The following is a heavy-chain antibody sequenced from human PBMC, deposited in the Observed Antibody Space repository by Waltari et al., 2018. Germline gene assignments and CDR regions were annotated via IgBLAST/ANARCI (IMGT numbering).Heavy chain of an antibody. CDR1: GGSISSYY. Sequence: QVQLQESGPGLVKPSEPLSLTCTVSGGSISSYYWSWIRHPARKGLEWIGRIDTSGSTNSTPYLKSRVTISVDKSNNQFSLKLSSVTAADTAVYYCAREGPHCGGDCGDFDYWGQGTLVTVSS. CDR3: AREGPHCGGDCGDFDY. J-gene: IGHJ4*02. CDR2: IDTSGST. V-gene: IGHV4-4*07. D-gene: IGHD2-21*02.